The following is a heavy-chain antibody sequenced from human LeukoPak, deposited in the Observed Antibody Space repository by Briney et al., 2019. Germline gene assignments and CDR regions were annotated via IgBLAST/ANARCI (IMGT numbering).Heavy chain of an antibody. V-gene: IGHV6-1*01. D-gene: IGHD3-10*01. J-gene: IGHJ4*02. CDR3: ARVPGGFGESFFCFED. Sequence: SQTLSLTCAISGDSVSSNSAAWNWIRQSPSRGLEWLGRTYYRSNWYNDYAVSVKSRITINPDTSKNQFSLKLSSVTAADTAVYYCARVPGGFGESFFCFEDWGQGTLVIVSS. CDR1: GDSVSSNSAA. CDR2: TYYRSNWYN.